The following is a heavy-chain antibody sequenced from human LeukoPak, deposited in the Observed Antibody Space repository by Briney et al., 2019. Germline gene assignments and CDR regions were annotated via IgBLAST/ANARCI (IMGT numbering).Heavy chain of an antibody. Sequence: GGSLRLSCAAPGFTFSSYAMSWVRQAPGKGLEWVSVISGSGGSTYYADSVKGRFTISRDNSKNTLYLQMNSLRAEDTAVYYCAKDATGSGWFDPWGQGTLVTVSS. D-gene: IGHD3-10*01. J-gene: IGHJ5*02. CDR1: GFTFSSYA. CDR2: ISGSGGST. CDR3: AKDATGSGWFDP. V-gene: IGHV3-23*01.